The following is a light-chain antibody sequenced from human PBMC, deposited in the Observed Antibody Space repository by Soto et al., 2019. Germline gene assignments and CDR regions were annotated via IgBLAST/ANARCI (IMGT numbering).Light chain of an antibody. CDR1: SGHSTYA. Sequence: QLVLTQSPSASASLGASVKLTCTLSSGHSTYAIAWHQQQPEKGPRYLMNLNSDGRHTKGDGIPDRFSGSSSGTERYLTISSLQSEDEADYYCQTWGTGLLVFGGGTKLTVL. V-gene: IGLV4-69*01. CDR2: LNSDGRH. CDR3: QTWGTGLLV. J-gene: IGLJ2*01.